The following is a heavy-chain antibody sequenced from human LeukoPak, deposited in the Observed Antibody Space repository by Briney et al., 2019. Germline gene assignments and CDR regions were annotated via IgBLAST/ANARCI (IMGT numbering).Heavy chain of an antibody. Sequence: VGSLRLSCAASGFIFGDFWMVWVRQAPGKGLEWGAAISYDGTNKYYADAVKGRFTISRDNSKNTLDLQMNSLRTEDTAVYYCAKDVVPGAAYFDYWGQGTLVTVSS. J-gene: IGHJ4*02. CDR1: GFIFGDFW. D-gene: IGHD2-15*01. CDR2: ISYDGTNK. V-gene: IGHV3-30*18. CDR3: AKDVVPGAAYFDY.